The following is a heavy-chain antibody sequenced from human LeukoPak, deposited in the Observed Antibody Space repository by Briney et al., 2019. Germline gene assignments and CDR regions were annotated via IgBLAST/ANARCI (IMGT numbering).Heavy chain of an antibody. V-gene: IGHV3-23*01. J-gene: IGHJ4*02. D-gene: IGHD4-23*01. CDR2: ISGSGGST. CDR3: AIGPGGLFDY. CDR1: GFTFSSYS. Sequence: SGGSLRLSCAASGFTFSSYSLSWVRQAPGKGLEWVSSISGSGGSTYYADSVKGRFTISRDNSKNTLYLQMNSLRAEDTAVYYCAIGPGGLFDYWGQGTLVTVSS.